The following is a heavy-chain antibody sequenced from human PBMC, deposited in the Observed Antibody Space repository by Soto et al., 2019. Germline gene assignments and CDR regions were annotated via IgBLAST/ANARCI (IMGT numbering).Heavy chain of an antibody. CDR1: GFIFSSYA. CDR3: VKGEFYYASSAYFPFDS. V-gene: IGHV3-23*01. CDR2: ISGSGGST. J-gene: IGHJ4*02. Sequence: PGGSLRLSCAASGFIFSSYAMSWVRQAPGKGLEWVSAISGSGGSTYYADSVKGRFTISRDNSRNTQYLQMSSLRADDTAVYYCVKGEFYYASSAYFPFDSWGQGTLVTVSP. D-gene: IGHD3-22*01.